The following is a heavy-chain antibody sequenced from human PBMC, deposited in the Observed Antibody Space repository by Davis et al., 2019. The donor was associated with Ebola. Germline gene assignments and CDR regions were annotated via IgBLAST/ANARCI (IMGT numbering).Heavy chain of an antibody. Sequence: GESLKISCAASGFTFSDYYMSWIRQAPGKGLEWVSYISGGGRTIYYADSVKGRFTMSRDNAKNSLYLQMNSLRAEDTAVYYCAKGGGLRNSFDYWGQGTLVTVSS. V-gene: IGHV3-11*01. J-gene: IGHJ4*02. CDR2: ISGGGRTI. D-gene: IGHD1-14*01. CDR1: GFTFSDYY. CDR3: AKGGGLRNSFDY.